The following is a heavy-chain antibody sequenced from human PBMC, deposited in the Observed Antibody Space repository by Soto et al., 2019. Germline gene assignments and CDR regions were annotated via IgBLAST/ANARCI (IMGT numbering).Heavy chain of an antibody. CDR2: ISYDGSRK. Sequence: QVQLVESGGGVVQPGTSLRLSCAASGFTFSDYGMHWVRQAPGKGLEWVAVISYDGSRKHFTDSVKGRFTISRDKSKNTLYLQMNSLRCEVTAVYYCARSGYNWNDKSWFGPWGQGTLVTVSS. D-gene: IGHD1-1*01. V-gene: IGHV3-30*03. J-gene: IGHJ5*02. CDR1: GFTFSDYG. CDR3: ARSGYNWNDKSWFGP.